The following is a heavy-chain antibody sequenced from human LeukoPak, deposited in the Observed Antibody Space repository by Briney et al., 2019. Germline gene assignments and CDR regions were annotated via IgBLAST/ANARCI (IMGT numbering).Heavy chain of an antibody. CDR2: MYGGART. CDR3: ATAGPVYYYYGMDV. V-gene: IGHV3-53*04. Sequence: PGGSLRLSCAASGFTFSSNYMSWFRQAPGKGLGWFRVMYGGARTYYAGSVKGRFPISRHNSENTLYLQMNSLRAEDTAVYYCATAGPVYYYYGMDVWGQGTTVTVSS. D-gene: IGHD6-19*01. CDR1: GFTFSSNY. J-gene: IGHJ6*02.